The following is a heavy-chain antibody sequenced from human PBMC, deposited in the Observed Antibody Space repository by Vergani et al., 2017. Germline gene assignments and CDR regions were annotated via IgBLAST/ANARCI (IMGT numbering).Heavy chain of an antibody. J-gene: IGHJ6*02. CDR2: IHTSGST. CDR1: GGSINSHNYY. D-gene: IGHD3-22*01. V-gene: IGHV4-61*02. CDR3: ARVRRDDSSGYYYYYGMDV. Sequence: QVQLQESGPGLVKPSQTLSLTCTVSGGSINSHNYYWSWIRQPAGKGLEWIGRIHTSGSTNYNPSLKSRVTMSEDTSKNQFSLNLSSVTAADTAVYYCARVRRDDSSGYYYYYGMDVWGQGTTVTVSS.